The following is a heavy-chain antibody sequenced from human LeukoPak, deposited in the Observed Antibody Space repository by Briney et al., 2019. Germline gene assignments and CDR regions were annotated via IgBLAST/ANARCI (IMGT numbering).Heavy chain of an antibody. CDR1: GYSFISYW. V-gene: IGHV5-51*01. J-gene: IGHJ4*02. Sequence: GESLKISCKGSGYSFISYWIGWVRQMPGKGLEWLGTIYTGDAATTYSPSCQGQVTISATKTISTSLWQWSSLKASDSAMYYCARGSGSYHTAYMNWGQGSPVTVSS. D-gene: IGHD1-26*01. CDR2: IYTGDAAT. CDR3: ARGSGSYHTAYMN.